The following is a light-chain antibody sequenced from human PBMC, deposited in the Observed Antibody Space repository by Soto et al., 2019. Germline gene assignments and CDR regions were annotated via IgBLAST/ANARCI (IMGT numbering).Light chain of an antibody. V-gene: IGKV3-15*01. CDR2: GAS. CDR3: QKYNNWPRT. J-gene: IGKJ1*01. CDR1: QSVSSN. Sequence: EIVMTQSPATLSVSPGERATLSCRASQSVSSNLAWYQQKPGQAPRLLIYGASTRATVIPARFSGSGSGTECTLPISSLQSEDFAVYYCQKYNNWPRTFGQGTKVEIK.